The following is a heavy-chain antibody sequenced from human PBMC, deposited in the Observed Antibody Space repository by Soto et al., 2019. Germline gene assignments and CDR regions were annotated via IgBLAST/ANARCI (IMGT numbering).Heavy chain of an antibody. CDR1: GFTFTSSA. V-gene: IGHV1-58*01. Sequence: SVKVSCKASGFTFTSSAVQWVRQARGQRLEWIGWIVVGSGNTNYAQKFQERVTITRDMSTSTAYMELSSLRSEDTAVYYCAADPLYYYGMDVWGQGTTVTVSS. CDR3: AADPLYYYGMDV. CDR2: IVVGSGNT. J-gene: IGHJ6*02.